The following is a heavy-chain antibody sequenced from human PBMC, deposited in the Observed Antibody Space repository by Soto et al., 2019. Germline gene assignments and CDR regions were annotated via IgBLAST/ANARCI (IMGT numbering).Heavy chain of an antibody. D-gene: IGHD6-13*01. Sequence: QIQLVQSGVEVKKPGASLKVSCKPSGHTFTNYAISWVRQAPGRGLEWLGWVNTYNGNPNYAQSFQGRVTMTTDTSTGPAYLELRSLKSHDSAVYYCARDAPYSPELPTVESRGQGTLVTVYS. CDR2: VNTYNGNP. V-gene: IGHV1-18*01. CDR3: ARDAPYSPELPTVES. J-gene: IGHJ4*02. CDR1: GHTFTNYA.